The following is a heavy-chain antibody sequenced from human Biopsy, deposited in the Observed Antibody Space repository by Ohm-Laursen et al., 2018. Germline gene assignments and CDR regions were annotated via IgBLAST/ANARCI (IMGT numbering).Heavy chain of an antibody. CDR3: ARELGDFWGGRQFDF. J-gene: IGHJ5*01. CDR1: GYTFGNYG. CDR2: ISVYNGNT. D-gene: IGHD3-3*01. V-gene: IGHV1-18*01. Sequence: ASVKVSCKASGYTFGNYGISWVRQAPGQGLERMGWISVYNGNTDYPHKFQGRVTLTTDTSTSTAYMELRRLTSDDTAVFYCARELGDFWGGRQFDFWGQGTLVTVSS.